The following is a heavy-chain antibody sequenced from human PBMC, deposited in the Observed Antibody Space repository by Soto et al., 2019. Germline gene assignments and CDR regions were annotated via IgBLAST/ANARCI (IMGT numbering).Heavy chain of an antibody. CDR1: EFTVSSNY. D-gene: IGHD1-26*01. CDR2: IYSGGST. Sequence: PGGSLRLSCAASEFTVSSNYMNWVRQAPGKGLECVSTIYSGGSTYYAVSGKGRITIARDNSKNTLYLQMNNLRAEDTAVYYCAGRVGATNYGMDVWGQGTTVTVSS. J-gene: IGHJ6*02. V-gene: IGHV3-53*01. CDR3: AGRVGATNYGMDV.